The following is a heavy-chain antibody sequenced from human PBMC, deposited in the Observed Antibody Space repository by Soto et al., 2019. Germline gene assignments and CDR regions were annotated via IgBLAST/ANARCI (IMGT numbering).Heavy chain of an antibody. Sequence: QLQLQESGPGLVKPSETLSLTCTVSGGSISSSSYYWGWIRQPPGKGLEWIGGIYYSGSTYCNPSLKSRVTMSVDTSKNQFSLKLSSVTAADTAVYYCARRKGGSYYVDYWGQGTLVTVSS. V-gene: IGHV4-39*01. CDR3: ARRKGGSYYVDY. CDR1: GGSISSSSYY. J-gene: IGHJ4*02. D-gene: IGHD1-26*01. CDR2: IYYSGST.